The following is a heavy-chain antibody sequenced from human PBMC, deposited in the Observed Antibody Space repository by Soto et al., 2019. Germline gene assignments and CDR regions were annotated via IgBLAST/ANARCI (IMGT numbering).Heavy chain of an antibody. V-gene: IGHV2-70*01. J-gene: IGHJ4*02. Sequence: SGPTLVNPTQTLPLTCTLSGFSLTTRSMCVSWIRQSPWKALEWLALIDWDGDTYYSTSLKTRLTISRDTSTNQVVLTMTNLDPADTATYFCARSLNYDFWTGYFFDFWGQGALVTVSS. CDR1: GFSLTTRSMC. CDR3: ARSLNYDFWTGYFFDF. D-gene: IGHD3-3*01. CDR2: IDWDGDT.